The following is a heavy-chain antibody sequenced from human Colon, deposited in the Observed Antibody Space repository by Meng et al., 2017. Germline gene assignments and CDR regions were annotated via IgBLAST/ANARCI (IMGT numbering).Heavy chain of an antibody. CDR2: TSTDGNNK. CDR3: ARGYYSSGRGDVFDI. J-gene: IGHJ3*02. CDR1: GFSFSDSV. D-gene: IGHD2-2*01. Sequence: GESLKISCAASGFSFSDSVMHWVRQAPGKGLEWVTGTSTDGNNKHYADSVKGRFTISRDNSKNVLYVQMDSLTTEDTAVYYCARGYYSSGRGDVFDIWGQGTMVTVSS. V-gene: IGHV3-30*19.